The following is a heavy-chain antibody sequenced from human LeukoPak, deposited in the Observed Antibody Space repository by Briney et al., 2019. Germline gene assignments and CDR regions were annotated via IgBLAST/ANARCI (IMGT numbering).Heavy chain of an antibody. CDR2: FCYSRST. V-gene: IGHV4-39*02. D-gene: IGHD6-13*01. Sequence: PSETLSLTCSVSGGSISSSSYWWGWTRQPPGKGLEWIGSFCYSRSTYYNPSLKSRVTISVDTSKNQFSLKLSSVTAADTAVYYCARENSSSWYSAYYFDYWGQGTLVTVSS. CDR1: GGSISSSSYW. CDR3: ARENSSSWYSAYYFDY. J-gene: IGHJ4*02.